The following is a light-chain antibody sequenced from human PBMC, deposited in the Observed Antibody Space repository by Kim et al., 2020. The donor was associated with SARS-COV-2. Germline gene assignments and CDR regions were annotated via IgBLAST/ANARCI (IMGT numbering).Light chain of an antibody. Sequence: PATLSLSPGERATLSCWASESISTYLAWYQQKPGQAPRLLIYDASTRATDIPARFTGSGSGTEFTLTISSLEPDDFAVYYCQQRFAFGGGTKLEI. J-gene: IGKJ4*01. CDR1: ESISTY. CDR2: DAS. V-gene: IGKV3-11*01. CDR3: QQRFA.